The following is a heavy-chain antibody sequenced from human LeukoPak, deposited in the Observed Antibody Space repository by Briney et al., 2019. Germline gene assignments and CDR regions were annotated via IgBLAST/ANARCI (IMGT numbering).Heavy chain of an antibody. D-gene: IGHD1-26*01. J-gene: IGHJ4*02. Sequence: GGSLRLSCAASGFTFSSYWMHWVRQAPGKGLVWVSRINSDGSSTSCADSVKGRFTISRDNAKNTLYLQMNSLRAEDTAVYYCARGVYSGSLDFDYWGQGTLVTVSS. CDR1: GFTFSSYW. CDR2: INSDGSST. CDR3: ARGVYSGSLDFDY. V-gene: IGHV3-74*01.